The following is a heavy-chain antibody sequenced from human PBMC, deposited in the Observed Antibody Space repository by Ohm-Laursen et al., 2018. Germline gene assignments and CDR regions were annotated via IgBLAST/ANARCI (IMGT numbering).Heavy chain of an antibody. CDR3: ATGLPADYAFNI. CDR1: GFTFSNAW. V-gene: IGHV3-15*01. CDR2: IKRKADGETT. Sequence: GSLRLSCAASGFTFSNAWMSWVRQAPGKGLEWVGRIKRKADGETTDYAAPVKDRLTISRDDSKTTLYLQMNSLKTEDTAVYYCATGLPADYAFNIWGQGTMVTVSS. J-gene: IGHJ3*02.